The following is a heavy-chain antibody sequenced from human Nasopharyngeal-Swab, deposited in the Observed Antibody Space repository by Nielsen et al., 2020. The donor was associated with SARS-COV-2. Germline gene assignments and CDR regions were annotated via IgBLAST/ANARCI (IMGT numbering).Heavy chain of an antibody. CDR2: IYYGST. J-gene: IGHJ3*02. CDR1: GGSISSSTNYC. D-gene: IGHD3/OR15-3a*01. CDR3: ARATGFGLIKVAYDGFDM. V-gene: IGHV4-31*11. Sequence: SETLSLTCAVSGGSISSSTNYCWVWIRQHPVKGLEWIGHIYYGSTTYNPSLRGRVTMLEDTSKNQFSLYLNSVTAADTAVYYCARATGFGLIKVAYDGFDMWGQGTMVTVSS.